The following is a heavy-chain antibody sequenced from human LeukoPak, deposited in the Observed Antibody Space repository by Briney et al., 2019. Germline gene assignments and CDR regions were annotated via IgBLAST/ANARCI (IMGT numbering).Heavy chain of an antibody. V-gene: IGHV4-59*01. CDR1: GGSISSYY. CDR3: ATSRYSSSWYIPYGMDV. Sequence: SETLSLTCTVSGGSISSYYWSWIRQPPGKGLEWIGYIYYSGSTNYNPSLKSRVTISVDTFKNQFSLKLSSVTAADTAVYYCATSRYSSSWYIPYGMDVWGQGTTVTVSS. J-gene: IGHJ6*02. D-gene: IGHD6-13*01. CDR2: IYYSGST.